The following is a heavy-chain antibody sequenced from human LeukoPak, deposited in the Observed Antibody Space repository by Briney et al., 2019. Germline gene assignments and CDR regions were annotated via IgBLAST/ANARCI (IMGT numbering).Heavy chain of an antibody. Sequence: PSETLSLTCAVYGGSFSGYYWSWIRQPPGKGLEWIGEINHSGSTNYNPSLKSRVTISVDTSKNQFSLKLSSVTAADTAVYYCATLSPRYCSSTSCPIGEGYYYGMDVWGQGTLVTVSS. CDR1: GGSFSGYY. CDR3: ATLSPRYCSSTSCPIGEGYYYGMDV. D-gene: IGHD2-2*01. J-gene: IGHJ6*02. V-gene: IGHV4-34*01. CDR2: INHSGST.